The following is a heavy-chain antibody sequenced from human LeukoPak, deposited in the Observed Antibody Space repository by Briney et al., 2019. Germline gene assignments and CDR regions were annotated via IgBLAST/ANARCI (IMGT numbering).Heavy chain of an antibody. CDR2: IYYSGST. D-gene: IGHD4-17*01. CDR1: GGSISSYY. V-gene: IGHV4-59*01. J-gene: IGHJ5*02. Sequence: SETLSLTCTVSGGSISSYYWSWIRQPPGKGLEWIGYIYYSGSTNYNPSLKSRVTISVDTSKNQFSLKLSSVTAADTAVYYCARGPPGHYDPIGWFDPWGQGTLVTVSS. CDR3: ARGPPGHYDPIGWFDP.